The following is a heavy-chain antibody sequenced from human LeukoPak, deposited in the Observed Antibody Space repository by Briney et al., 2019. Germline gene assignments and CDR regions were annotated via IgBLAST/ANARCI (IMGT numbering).Heavy chain of an antibody. J-gene: IGHJ6*03. CDR2: IRYDGSNK. D-gene: IGHD3-3*01. CDR3: AKDQWAHFGVIIYSYMAV. CDR1: GFTFSNYD. Sequence: GSLRLSSAASGFTFSNYDVHCVRQAPGKGLEWVASIRYDGSNKYYADSVKGQFTISRDNSQNTLYLQMNILRAEDTAVYYCAKDQWAHFGVIIYSYMAVWGKGSTVTVSS. V-gene: IGHV3-30*02.